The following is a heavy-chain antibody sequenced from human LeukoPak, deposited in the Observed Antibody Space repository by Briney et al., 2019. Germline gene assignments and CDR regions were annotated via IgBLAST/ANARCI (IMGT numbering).Heavy chain of an antibody. J-gene: IGHJ4*02. CDR1: GYTFTGYY. Sequence: ASVKVSCKASGYTFTGYYMHWVRRAPGQGLEWMGRINPNSGGTNYAQKFQGRVTMTRDTSISTAYMELSRLRSDDTAVYYCAREEWLSRNKLFDYWGQGTLVTVSS. CDR3: AREEWLSRNKLFDY. D-gene: IGHD6-19*01. V-gene: IGHV1-2*06. CDR2: INPNSGGT.